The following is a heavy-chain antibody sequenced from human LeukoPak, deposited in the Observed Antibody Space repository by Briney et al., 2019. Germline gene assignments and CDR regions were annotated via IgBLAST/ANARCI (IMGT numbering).Heavy chain of an antibody. CDR1: GFTFRRFG. Sequence: GGSLRLSCVASGFTFRRFGMHWVRQAPGKGLDWVTFIRTDGSNKYYADSVKGRFTISRDNAKNSLYLQMNSLRAEDTAVYYCARDPFPDWLSSRGFDPWGQGTLVTVSS. CDR2: IRTDGSNK. V-gene: IGHV3-30*02. J-gene: IGHJ5*02. D-gene: IGHD3-9*01. CDR3: ARDPFPDWLSSRGFDP.